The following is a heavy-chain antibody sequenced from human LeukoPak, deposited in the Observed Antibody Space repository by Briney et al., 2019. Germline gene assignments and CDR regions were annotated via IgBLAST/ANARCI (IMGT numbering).Heavy chain of an antibody. J-gene: IGHJ6*03. CDR1: GFTFSSYG. V-gene: IGHV3-33*03. CDR3: TKTLARYCSSTSCYMNYYYYMDV. Sequence: PGRSLRLSCAASGFTFSSYGMHWVRQAPGKGLEWVAVIWYGGSNKYYADSVKGRLTISRDKSKNTAYLQMNSLRAEDTAVYYCTKTLARYCSSTSCYMNYYYYMDVWGKGTTVTASS. CDR2: IWYGGSNK. D-gene: IGHD2-2*02.